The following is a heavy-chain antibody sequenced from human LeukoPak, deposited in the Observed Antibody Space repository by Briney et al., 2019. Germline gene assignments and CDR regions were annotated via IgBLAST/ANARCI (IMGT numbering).Heavy chain of an antibody. V-gene: IGHV3-23*01. CDR3: AKQLGYCSDGSCYFPY. Sequence: GGSLRLSCAASGFTFGSYAMSWVRQAPGKGLEWVSGISGSGDNTYYADSVKGRFTIPRDNSKNTLYVQVNSLGTEDTAAYYCAKQLGYCSDGSCYFPYWGQGTLVTVSS. CDR1: GFTFGSYA. CDR2: ISGSGDNT. J-gene: IGHJ4*02. D-gene: IGHD2-15*01.